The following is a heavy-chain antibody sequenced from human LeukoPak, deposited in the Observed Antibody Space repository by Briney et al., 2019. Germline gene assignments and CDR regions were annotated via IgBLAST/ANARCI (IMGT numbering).Heavy chain of an antibody. CDR3: ARPSNRGFGELLDFDY. J-gene: IGHJ4*02. D-gene: IGHD3-10*01. Sequence: ASVKVSCKASGYTFTSYYMHWVRQAPGQGLEWMGIINPSGGSTSYAQKFQGRVTMTRDMSTSTVYMELSSLRSEDTAVYYCARPSNRGFGELLDFDYWGQGTLVTVSS. CDR1: GYTFTSYY. V-gene: IGHV1-46*01. CDR2: INPSGGST.